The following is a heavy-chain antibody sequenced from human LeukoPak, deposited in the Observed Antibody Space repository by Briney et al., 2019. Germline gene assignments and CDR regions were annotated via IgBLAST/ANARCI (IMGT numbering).Heavy chain of an antibody. V-gene: IGHV3-7*01. CDR2: IKQDGSEK. CDR1: GFTFSSYW. CDR3: ATDSSGERGADAFDI. Sequence: PGGSLRLSCAASGFTFSSYWMSWVRQAPGKGLEWVANIKQDGSEKYYVDSVKGRFTISRDNAKNSLYLQMNSLRAEDTAVYYCATDSSGERGADAFDIWGQGTMVTVSS. D-gene: IGHD3-22*01. J-gene: IGHJ3*02.